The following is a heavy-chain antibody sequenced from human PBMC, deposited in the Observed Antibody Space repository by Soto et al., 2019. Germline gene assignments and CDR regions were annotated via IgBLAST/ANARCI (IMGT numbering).Heavy chain of an antibody. Sequence: QVQLVESGGGVVQPGRSLRLSCAASGFTFSSYAMHWVRQAPGQGLEWVAVMSDDGSNKYYADSVKGRFTISIDNSKNRLYLQMNSLRDEDTAVYDGARDKSPYSSGLHNRHCYYWCQGTMVTVSS. CDR1: GFTFSSYA. CDR3: ARDKSPYSSGLHNRHCYY. J-gene: IGHJ4*02. CDR2: MSDDGSNK. D-gene: IGHD6-19*01. V-gene: IGHV3-30-3*01.